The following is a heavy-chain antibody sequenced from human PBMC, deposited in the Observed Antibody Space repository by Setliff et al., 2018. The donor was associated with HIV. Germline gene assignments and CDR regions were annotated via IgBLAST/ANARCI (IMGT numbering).Heavy chain of an antibody. J-gene: IGHJ4*02. D-gene: IGHD3-16*01. Sequence: SETLSLTCAVYGVAFSRFYWSWLRQAPEKGLEWIGDINHSGITNYNPSLKSRLSISVDTSKNQFSLNLTSVTAADAAMYFCVSRPGGITRARFDHWGQGTLVTVSS. CDR2: INHSGIT. V-gene: IGHV4-34*01. CDR3: VSRPGGITRARFDH. CDR1: GVAFSRFY.